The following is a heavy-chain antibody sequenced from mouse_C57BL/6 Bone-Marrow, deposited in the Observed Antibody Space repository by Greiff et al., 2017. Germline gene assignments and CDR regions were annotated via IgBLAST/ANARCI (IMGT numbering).Heavy chain of an antibody. CDR3: ARSTDYYGSYFYY. J-gene: IGHJ2*01. CDR2: IYPRSGNT. CDR1: GYTFTSYG. D-gene: IGHD1-1*01. Sequence: QVQLQQSGAELARPGASVKLSCKASGYTFTSYGISWVKQRTGQGLEWIGEIYPRSGNTYYNEKFKGKATLTADKSSSTAYMELLSLTSEDSAVYFCARSTDYYGSYFYYWGQGTTLTVSS. V-gene: IGHV1-81*01.